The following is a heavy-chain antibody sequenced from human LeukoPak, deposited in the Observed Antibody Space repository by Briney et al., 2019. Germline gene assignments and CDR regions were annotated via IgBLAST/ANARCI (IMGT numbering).Heavy chain of an antibody. CDR3: ARGGGYDFWSGYLGLGPPGGPGAFDY. CDR1: GYTFTSYD. Sequence: ASVKVSCKASGYTFTSYDINWVRQATGQGLEWMGWMNPNSGNTGYAQKFQGRVTMTRNTSISTAYMELSSLRSEDTAVYYCARGGGYDFWSGYLGLGPPGGPGAFDYRGQGTLVTVSS. CDR2: MNPNSGNT. J-gene: IGHJ4*02. V-gene: IGHV1-8*01. D-gene: IGHD3-3*01.